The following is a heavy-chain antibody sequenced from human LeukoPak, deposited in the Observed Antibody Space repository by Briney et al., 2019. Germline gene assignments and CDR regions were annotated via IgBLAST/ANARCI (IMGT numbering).Heavy chain of an antibody. CDR2: ISSSCSTI. Sequence: GGSLRLSCAASGFTFSSYEMNWVRQAPGKGLEWVSYISSSCSTIYYADSVKGRFTISRDNAKNSLYLQMNSLRAEDTAVYYCARNPIAYYYYMDVWGKGTTVTVSS. J-gene: IGHJ6*03. CDR3: ARNPIAYYYYMDV. CDR1: GFTFSSYE. V-gene: IGHV3-48*03. D-gene: IGHD6-13*01.